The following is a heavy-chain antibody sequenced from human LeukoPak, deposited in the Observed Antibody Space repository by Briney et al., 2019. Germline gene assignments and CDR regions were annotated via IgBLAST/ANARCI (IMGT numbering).Heavy chain of an antibody. Sequence: GGSLRLSCAASGFTFSSYGMHWVRQAPGKGLEWVAVIWYDGSNKYYADSVKGRFTISRDNSKNTLYLQLNSLRTEDTAVFFCARDSADSFEYWGQGTLVTVSS. CDR2: IWYDGSNK. CDR1: GFTFSSYG. J-gene: IGHJ4*02. V-gene: IGHV3-30*19. CDR3: ARDSADSFEY.